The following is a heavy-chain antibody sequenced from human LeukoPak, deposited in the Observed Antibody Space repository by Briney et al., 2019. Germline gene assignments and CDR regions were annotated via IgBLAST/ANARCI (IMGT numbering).Heavy chain of an antibody. CDR2: IKQDGTEK. CDR1: GFTFSSYW. Sequence: SGGSLRLSCAASGFTFSSYWVSWVRQAPGEGLEWVANIKQDGTEKYYMDSVKGRFSISRDNAKNSLYLQMNALRAEDTAVYYCARDVRPDYWGQGTLVTVST. J-gene: IGHJ4*02. V-gene: IGHV3-7*04. CDR3: ARDVRPDY. D-gene: IGHD6-6*01.